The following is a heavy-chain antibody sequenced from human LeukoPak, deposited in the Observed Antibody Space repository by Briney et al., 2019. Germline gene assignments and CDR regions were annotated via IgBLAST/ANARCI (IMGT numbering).Heavy chain of an antibody. CDR1: GFTFSSYS. V-gene: IGHV3-48*01. D-gene: IGHD3-10*01. CDR2: ISSSSSTI. J-gene: IGHJ6*03. Sequence: GGSLRLSCAASGFTFSSYSMNWVRQAPGKGLEWVSYISSSSSTIYYADSVKGRFTISRDNAKNSLYLQMNSLRAEDTAVYYCARVTRGYYYVDVWGKGTTVTVSS. CDR3: ARVTRGYYYVDV.